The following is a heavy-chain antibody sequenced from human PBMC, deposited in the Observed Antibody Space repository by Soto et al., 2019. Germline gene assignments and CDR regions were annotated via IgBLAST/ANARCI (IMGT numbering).Heavy chain of an antibody. D-gene: IGHD2-2*01. CDR1: GGTFSSYA. CDR3: AREREYQLLHWYYP. Sequence: ASVRVSCKASGGTFSSYAISWVRQAPGQGLEWMGGIIPIFGTANYAQKFQGRVTITADESTSTAYMELSSLRSEDTAVYYCAREREYQLLHWYYPWGQGTLVTVSS. CDR2: IIPIFGTA. J-gene: IGHJ5*02. V-gene: IGHV1-69*13.